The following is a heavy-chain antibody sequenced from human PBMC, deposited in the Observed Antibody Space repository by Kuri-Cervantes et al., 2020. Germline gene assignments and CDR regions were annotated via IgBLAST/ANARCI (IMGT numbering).Heavy chain of an antibody. CDR3: ARGGVTVTTILGTP. Sequence: GGSLRLSCAASGFTFSTYSMNWVRQAPGKGLEWVSSISSSSSYIYYADSVKGRFTISRDNAKNSLYLQMNSLRAEDTAVYYCARGGVTVTTILGTPWGQGTLVTVSS. CDR1: GFTFSTYS. V-gene: IGHV3-21*03. D-gene: IGHD4-17*01. CDR2: ISSSSSYI. J-gene: IGHJ5*02.